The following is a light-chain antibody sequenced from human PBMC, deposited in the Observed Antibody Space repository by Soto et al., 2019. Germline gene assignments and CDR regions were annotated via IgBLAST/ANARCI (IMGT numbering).Light chain of an antibody. Sequence: DIVMTQSPDSLAVSLGERATINCKSRQSVLYSSNNKNYLAWYQQKPGQSPKLLIYWASTRESGVPDRFSGSGSGTDFTLTISSLQAEDVAVYYCQQYYSTPTFGGGTKVEIK. V-gene: IGKV4-1*01. CDR3: QQYYSTPT. J-gene: IGKJ4*01. CDR2: WAS. CDR1: QSVLYSSNNKNY.